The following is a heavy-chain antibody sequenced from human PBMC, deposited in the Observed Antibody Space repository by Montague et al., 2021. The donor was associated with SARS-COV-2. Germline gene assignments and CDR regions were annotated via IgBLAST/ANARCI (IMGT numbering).Heavy chain of an antibody. Sequence: SETLSLTCTVSGGSISSSSYYWGWIRQPPGKVLEWIGSIYYSGSTYYNPSLKRRVTISGDTSKNQFSLKLSSVAAADTAVYYWASHTYYYDGSGSDAFDIWGQGTMVTVSS. D-gene: IGHD3-22*01. CDR3: ASHTYYYDGSGSDAFDI. V-gene: IGHV4-39*01. CDR2: IYYSGST. CDR1: GGSISSSSYY. J-gene: IGHJ3*02.